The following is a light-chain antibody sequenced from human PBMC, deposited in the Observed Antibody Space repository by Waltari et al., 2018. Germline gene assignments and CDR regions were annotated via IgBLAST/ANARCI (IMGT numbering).Light chain of an antibody. J-gene: IGLJ1*01. V-gene: IGLV2-14*03. CDR2: DVG. CDR3: SSYTSSTTYV. CDR1: SSDVGGYDS. Sequence: QSALTQPASVSGSPGQSITIPCTGTSSDVGGYDSVSWYQQHPGKAPKLMIYDVGNRPSAVTNRFSGSKSCNTASLTISALQAEDEADYDCSSYTSSTTYVFGTGTKVTVL.